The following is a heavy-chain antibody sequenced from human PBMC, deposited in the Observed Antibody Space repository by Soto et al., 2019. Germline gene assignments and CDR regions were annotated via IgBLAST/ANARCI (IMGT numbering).Heavy chain of an antibody. Sequence: EVQLVESGGGLVQPGGSLRLSCAASGFTVSNNYMRWVRQAPGKGLEWVALINSGGATYYADSVKGRFSMCRDNSKNTLSLKINSLTAENTVVYYCARDGSYNWVWGQGTLVTVSS. CDR3: ARDGSYNWV. CDR1: GFTVSNNY. D-gene: IGHD1-1*01. V-gene: IGHV3-66*01. CDR2: INSGGAT. J-gene: IGHJ4*02.